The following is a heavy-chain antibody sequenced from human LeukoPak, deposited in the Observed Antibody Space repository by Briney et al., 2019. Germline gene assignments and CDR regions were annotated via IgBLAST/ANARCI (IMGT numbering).Heavy chain of an antibody. Sequence: PSETLSLTCTVSGGSISSDYWNWIRQPPGKGLECIGYIYYSGSATYNPSLNNRVTISVDRSNNQFSLRLSSVTAADKAVYYCARDPEMATPYYYGMDVWGQGTTVTVS. CDR2: IYYSGSA. CDR1: GGSISSDY. J-gene: IGHJ6*02. V-gene: IGHV4-59*01. D-gene: IGHD5-24*01. CDR3: ARDPEMATPYYYGMDV.